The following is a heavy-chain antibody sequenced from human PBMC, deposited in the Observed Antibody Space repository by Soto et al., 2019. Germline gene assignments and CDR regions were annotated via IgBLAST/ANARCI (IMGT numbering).Heavy chain of an antibody. V-gene: IGHV5-51*01. Sequence: GESLKISCSGSGYNFANYWIGWVRQMPGKGLEWMGIIYPSDSDTRYSPSFEGQVTISADRSISTAYLQWNSLKASDTAMYFCARGYSSDHSPPTPTHYCGQGPLGTVST. J-gene: IGHJ4*02. D-gene: IGHD2-15*01. CDR2: IYPSDSDT. CDR1: GYNFANYW. CDR3: ARGYSSDHSPPTPTHY.